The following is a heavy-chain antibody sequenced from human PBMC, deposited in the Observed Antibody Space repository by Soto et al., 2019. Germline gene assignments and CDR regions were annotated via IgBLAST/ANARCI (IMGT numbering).Heavy chain of an antibody. CDR2: TRNKANSYTT. CDR3: TRVVRYYMDV. J-gene: IGHJ6*03. V-gene: IGHV3-72*01. CDR1: GFTFSDDS. Sequence: EVQLVESGGGLVQPGGSLRLSCAASGFTFSDDSMDWVRQAPGKGLEWVGRTRNKANSYTTEYAASVKGRFTISRDDSKYSRYLQMNSLKTEDTAVYYCTRVVRYYMDVWGKGTTVTVSS.